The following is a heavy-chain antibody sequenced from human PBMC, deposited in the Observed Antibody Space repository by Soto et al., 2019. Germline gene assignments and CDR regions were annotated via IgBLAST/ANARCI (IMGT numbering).Heavy chain of an antibody. D-gene: IGHD3-3*01. Sequence: EVQLVESGGGLVQPGGSLRLSCSASAFIFSAFAMYWVRQAPGKGLEYVSVISYNGGSTYYADSVKGRFTISRDNSKNTVYLQMSSLIAEDTAVYYCVRGPSQGSSVFGPLDFWGQGPLVTVSS. CDR2: ISYNGGST. CDR1: AFIFSAFA. CDR3: VRGPSQGSSVFGPLDF. J-gene: IGHJ4*02. V-gene: IGHV3-64D*08.